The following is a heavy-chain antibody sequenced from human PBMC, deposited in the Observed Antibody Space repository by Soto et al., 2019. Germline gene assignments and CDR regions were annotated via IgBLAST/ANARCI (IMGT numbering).Heavy chain of an antibody. Sequence: PSETLSLTCTVSGDSITNYYWSWIRQPAGKGMEWIGRIHTTENTNYNPSLRSRVTMSVDTSNNQFSLKLTSLTAADTAVYYCARALTSAADLYFDYWGQGTLVTVSS. J-gene: IGHJ4*02. CDR2: IHTTENT. CDR3: ARALTSAADLYFDY. D-gene: IGHD6-13*01. CDR1: GDSITNYY. V-gene: IGHV4-4*07.